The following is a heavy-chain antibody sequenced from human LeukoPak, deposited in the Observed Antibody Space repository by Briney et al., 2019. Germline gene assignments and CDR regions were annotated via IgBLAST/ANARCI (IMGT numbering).Heavy chain of an antibody. V-gene: IGHV1-46*01. J-gene: IGHJ6*03. CDR2: INPSGCST. Sequence: GASVKVSCKASGYTFTSYYMHWVRQAPGQGLEWMGIINPSGCSTRYAQKFQGRVTMTRDMSTSTVYMELSSLRSEDTAVYYCARDVKYSSSFPLYYYYYYMDVWGKGTTVTVSS. D-gene: IGHD6-6*01. CDR1: GYTFTSYY. CDR3: ARDVKYSSSFPLYYYYYYMDV.